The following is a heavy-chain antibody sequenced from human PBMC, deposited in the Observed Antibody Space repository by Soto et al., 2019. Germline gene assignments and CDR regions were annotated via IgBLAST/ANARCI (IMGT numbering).Heavy chain of an antibody. Sequence: GESLKISCAASGFTFSDYYMSWIRQAPGKGLEWVSYISSSGSTIYYADSVKGRFTISRDNAKNSLYLQMNSLRAEDTAVYYCARASVGATHDAFDIWGQGTMVTVSS. CDR1: GFTFSDYY. V-gene: IGHV3-11*01. CDR3: ARASVGATHDAFDI. CDR2: ISSSGSTI. D-gene: IGHD1-26*01. J-gene: IGHJ3*02.